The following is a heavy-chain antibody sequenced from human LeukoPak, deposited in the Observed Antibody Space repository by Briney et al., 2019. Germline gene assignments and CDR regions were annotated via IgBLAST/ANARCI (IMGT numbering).Heavy chain of an antibody. CDR1: GFTFSSHG. D-gene: IGHD2-2*01. Sequence: GGSLRLSCAASGFTFSSHGMHWVRQAPDKGLEWVAIIGYGGNKNYAESVKGRFTISRDTSKNTLFLQMNSLGAEDTAVYYCARDGAAPPSDQLPPQGFAFDIWGQGTMVTVSS. J-gene: IGHJ3*02. CDR2: IGYGGNK. V-gene: IGHV3-33*01. CDR3: ARDGAAPPSDQLPPQGFAFDI.